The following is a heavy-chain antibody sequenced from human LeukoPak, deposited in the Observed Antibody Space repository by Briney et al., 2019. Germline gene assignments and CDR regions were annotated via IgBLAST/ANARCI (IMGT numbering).Heavy chain of an antibody. CDR1: GGSISNFY. CDR2: IYYSGST. Sequence: PSETLSLTCTVSGGSISNFYWSWIRQPPGKGLEWIGCIYYSGSTDYNPSLKSRVTMSVDTSKNQFSLRLSSVTAADTAVYYCARDRPNSSSLDYWGQGTLVTVSS. CDR3: ARDRPNSSSLDY. J-gene: IGHJ4*02. D-gene: IGHD6-6*01. V-gene: IGHV4-59*01.